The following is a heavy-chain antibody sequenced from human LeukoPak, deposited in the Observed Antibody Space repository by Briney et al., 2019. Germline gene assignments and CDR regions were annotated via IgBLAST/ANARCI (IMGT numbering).Heavy chain of an antibody. Sequence: GGSPRLSCAASGFTFSSYGMHWVRQAPGKGLEWVAVISYDGSNKYYADSVKGRFTISRDNSKNTLYLQMNSLRDEDTAVYYCAKGKSGSYRYYYYYYGMDVWGQGTTVTVTS. V-gene: IGHV3-30*18. D-gene: IGHD1-26*01. CDR1: GFTFSSYG. CDR3: AKGKSGSYRYYYYYYGMDV. CDR2: ISYDGSNK. J-gene: IGHJ6*02.